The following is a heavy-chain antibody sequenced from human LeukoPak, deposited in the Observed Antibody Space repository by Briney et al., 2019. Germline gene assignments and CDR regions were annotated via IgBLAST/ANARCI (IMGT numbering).Heavy chain of an antibody. J-gene: IGHJ4*02. CDR3: XXXRWGGLYYFDY. Sequence: GGSLRLSCAASGFTFSSYAMSWVRQAPGKGLEWVSAISGSGGSTYYADSVKGRFTISRDNSKNTLYLQMNSLRAEDTAVYYXXXXRWGGLYYFDYWGQGTLVTVSS. D-gene: IGHD3-16*01. CDR1: GFTFSSYA. CDR2: ISGSGGST. V-gene: IGHV3-23*01.